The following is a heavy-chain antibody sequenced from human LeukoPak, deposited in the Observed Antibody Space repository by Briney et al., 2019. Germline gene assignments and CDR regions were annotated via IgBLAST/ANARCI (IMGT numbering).Heavy chain of an antibody. J-gene: IGHJ4*02. CDR2: IYYSGST. Sequence: SETLSLTCTVSGGSISSYYWSWIRQPPGKGLEWIGYIYYSGSTNYNPSLKSRVTISVDTSKNQFSLKLSSVTASDTAVYYCARDRTGSYWGQGTLVTVSS. CDR3: ARDRTGSY. D-gene: IGHD1-14*01. CDR1: GGSISSYY. V-gene: IGHV4-59*01.